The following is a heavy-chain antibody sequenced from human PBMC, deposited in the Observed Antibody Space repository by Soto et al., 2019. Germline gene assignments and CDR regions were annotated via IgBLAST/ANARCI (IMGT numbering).Heavy chain of an antibody. CDR2: IWYDGSNK. CDR3: ARDKDSYGYNGMDV. Sequence: AGGSLRLSCAASGFTFSSYGMHWVCQAPGKGLEWVAVIWYDGSNKYYADSVKGRFTISRDNSKNTLYLQMNSLRAEDTAVYYCARDKDSYGYNGMDVWGQGTTVTVSS. V-gene: IGHV3-33*01. D-gene: IGHD5-18*01. CDR1: GFTFSSYG. J-gene: IGHJ6*02.